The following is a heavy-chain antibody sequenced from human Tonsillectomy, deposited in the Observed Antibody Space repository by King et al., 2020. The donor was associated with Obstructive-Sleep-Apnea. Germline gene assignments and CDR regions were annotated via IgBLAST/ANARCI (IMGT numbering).Heavy chain of an antibody. CDR3: AKDPGTSDYFDY. CDR1: GFTFSSYG. CDR2: IRYDGSNK. D-gene: IGHD1-7*01. Sequence: VQLVESGGGVVQPGGSLRLSCAASGFTFSSYGMHWVRQAPGKGLEWVAFIRYDGSNKYYADSVKGRFTISRDNSKNTLYLQMNSLRAEDTAVYYCAKDPGTSDYFDYWGKGTLVTVSS. V-gene: IGHV3-30*02. J-gene: IGHJ4*02.